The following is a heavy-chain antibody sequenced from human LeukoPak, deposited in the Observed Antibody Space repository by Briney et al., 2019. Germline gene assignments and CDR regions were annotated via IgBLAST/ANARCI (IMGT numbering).Heavy chain of an antibody. D-gene: IGHD3-10*01. Sequence: GGSLRLSCAASGFTFSSYSMNWVRQAPGKGLEWVSSISSSSSYIYYADSVKGRLTISRDNAKNSLYLQMNSLRAEDTAVYYCARDLRGRVDYWGQGTLVTVSS. CDR2: ISSSSSYI. J-gene: IGHJ4*02. CDR1: GFTFSSYS. CDR3: ARDLRGRVDY. V-gene: IGHV3-21*01.